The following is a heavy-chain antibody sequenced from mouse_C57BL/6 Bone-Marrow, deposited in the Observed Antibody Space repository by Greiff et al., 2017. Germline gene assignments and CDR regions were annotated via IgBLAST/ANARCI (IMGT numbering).Heavy chain of an antibody. Sequence: QVQLQQSGAELARPGASVKLSCKASGYTFTSYGISWVKQRTGQGLEWIGEIYPRSGNTYYNEKFKGKATLTADKSSSTAYMELRSLTSEDSAVYFCARYCGDYVGWYIDVWGTGTTVTVSS. CDR3: ARYCGDYVGWYIDV. CDR1: GYTFTSYG. V-gene: IGHV1-81*01. J-gene: IGHJ1*03. CDR2: IYPRSGNT. D-gene: IGHD2-13*01.